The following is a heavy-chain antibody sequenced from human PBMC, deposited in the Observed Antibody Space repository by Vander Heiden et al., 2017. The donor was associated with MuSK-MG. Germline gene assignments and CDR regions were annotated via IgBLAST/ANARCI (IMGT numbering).Heavy chain of an antibody. CDR3: ARSQYSSGVQNDY. CDR1: GYRFTSYW. D-gene: IGHD6-19*01. Sequence: EVQLVQSGAEVKKPGESLKISCKGSGYRFTSYWIGGGRQMSGKGVEWMGINYPGDSETGYSPSFQGQVIISADKSISTAYLQWSSLKASGTAMDYCARSQYSSGVQNDYWGQGTLVTVSS. V-gene: IGHV5-51*01. CDR2: NYPGDSET. J-gene: IGHJ4*02.